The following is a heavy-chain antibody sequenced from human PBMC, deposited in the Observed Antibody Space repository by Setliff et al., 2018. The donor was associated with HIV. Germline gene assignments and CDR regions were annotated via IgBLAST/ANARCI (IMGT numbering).Heavy chain of an antibody. J-gene: IGHJ6*03. CDR1: GYTFTSYY. D-gene: IGHD4-4*01. CDR2: VIPITGDT. V-gene: IGHV1-46*04. CDR3: ARDHSNPVFYYYYYMDV. Sequence: ASVKVSCKASGYTFTSYYIHWVRQAPGQGLEWMGIVIPITGDTNYADSMKGRFTISRDNSKNTLYLQMSSLRAEDTAVYYCARDHSNPVFYYYYYMDVWGKGTTVTVSS.